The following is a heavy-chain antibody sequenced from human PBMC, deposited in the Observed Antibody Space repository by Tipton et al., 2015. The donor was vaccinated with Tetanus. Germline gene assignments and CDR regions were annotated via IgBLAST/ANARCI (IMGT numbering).Heavy chain of an antibody. Sequence: LRLSCTVSGGSVNSDDYYWTWIRQHPGKGLDWIGYIFHTGGADYNPSLKSRATISIDTSKNQFSLKLSSVTAADTAVYYCARGWSECSSWSCSPFDSWGQGTLVTVSS. J-gene: IGHJ4*02. D-gene: IGHD2-2*01. CDR1: GGSVNSDDYY. V-gene: IGHV4-31*03. CDR2: IFHTGGA. CDR3: ARGWSECSSWSCSPFDS.